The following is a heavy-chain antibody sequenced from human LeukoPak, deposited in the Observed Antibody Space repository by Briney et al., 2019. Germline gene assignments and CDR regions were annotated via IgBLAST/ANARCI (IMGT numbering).Heavy chain of an antibody. V-gene: IGHV3-23*01. CDR1: GFAFSGYA. J-gene: IGHJ4*02. D-gene: IGHD1-26*01. Sequence: GGSLRLSCTVSGFAFSGYAMSWVRQAPGKGPEWVSSIGARGDVAYSADSVKGRFTISRDNSKRTLFLQMNSLRAEDTAVYYCAKVHYTASFPGSFPGRNYFDSWGQGSLVTVSS. CDR2: IGARGDVA. CDR3: AKVHYTASFPGSFPGRNYFDS.